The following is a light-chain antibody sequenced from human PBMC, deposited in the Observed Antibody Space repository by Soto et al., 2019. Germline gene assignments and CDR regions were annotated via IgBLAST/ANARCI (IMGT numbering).Light chain of an antibody. Sequence: DVVLTQTPLSSAVTLGQPASISCRSSQSLEARDGNTYLNWLHQRPGQPPRLLIYKVSNRLSGXPXXFIGSGAGTDFTLQINRVEAEGVGIYGCMQATRLRAFGQGTRLEIK. CDR1: QSLEARDGNTY. CDR3: MQATRLRA. V-gene: IGKV2-24*01. CDR2: KVS. J-gene: IGKJ5*01.